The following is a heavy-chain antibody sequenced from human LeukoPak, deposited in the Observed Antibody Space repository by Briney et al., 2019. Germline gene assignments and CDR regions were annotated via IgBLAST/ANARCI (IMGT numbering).Heavy chain of an antibody. J-gene: IGHJ4*02. CDR1: GDSISRGRYY. CDR2: IYASGNT. V-gene: IGHV4-61*02. D-gene: IGHD1-26*01. CDR3: ARSFSEKFYFES. Sequence: PSETLSLTCTVSGDSISRGRYYWSWVRQPAGKELEWIGRIYASGNTDYNPYTPSLKSRVAMSLDTSKNQASLYLTSVTAADTAMYFCARSFSEKFYFESWGQGTLVTVSS.